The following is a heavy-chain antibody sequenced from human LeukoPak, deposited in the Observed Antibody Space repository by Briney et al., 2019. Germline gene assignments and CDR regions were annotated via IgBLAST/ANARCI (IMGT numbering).Heavy chain of an antibody. V-gene: IGHV3-23*01. CDR1: GFIFSNSG. J-gene: IGHJ1*01. D-gene: IGHD3-3*01. CDR2: ISGGGDST. Sequence: PGGSLRLSCAASGFIFSNSGMNWVRQAPGKGLEWVSTISGGGDSTYYADSVKGRFTTSRNNSKNTLYLQMNSLRAEDTAVYFCAKGAYYADWGQGTLVTVSS. CDR3: AKGAYYAD.